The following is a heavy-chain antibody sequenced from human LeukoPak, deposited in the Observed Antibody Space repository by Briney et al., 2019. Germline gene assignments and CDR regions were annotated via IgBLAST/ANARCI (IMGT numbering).Heavy chain of an antibody. CDR2: MNPNSGNT. J-gene: IGHJ6*02. CDR3: ARGRVVRGVVSPWVDV. V-gene: IGHV1-8*01. D-gene: IGHD3-10*01. Sequence: GASVKVSCKASGYTFTSYDINWVRQATGQGLEWMGWMNPNSGNTGYAQKFQGRVTMTRNTSISTAYMELSGLRSEDTAVYYCARGRVVRGVVSPWVDVWGQGTTVTVSS. CDR1: GYTFTSYD.